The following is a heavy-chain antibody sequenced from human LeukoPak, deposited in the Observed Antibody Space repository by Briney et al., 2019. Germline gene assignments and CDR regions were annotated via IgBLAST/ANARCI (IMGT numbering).Heavy chain of an antibody. Sequence: PGGSLRLSCGASGFTFSSYGMHWVRQAPGKGLEWVAFIRYDGSNKYYADSVKGRFTISRDNSKNTLYLQMNSLRAEDTAVYYCAKDLLGYCSGGSCPAGFDYWGQGTLVTVSS. V-gene: IGHV3-30*02. J-gene: IGHJ4*02. CDR3: AKDLLGYCSGGSCPAGFDY. CDR1: GFTFSSYG. CDR2: IRYDGSNK. D-gene: IGHD2-15*01.